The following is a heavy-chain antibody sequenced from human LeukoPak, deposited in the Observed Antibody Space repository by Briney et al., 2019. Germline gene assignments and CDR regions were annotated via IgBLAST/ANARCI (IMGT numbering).Heavy chain of an antibody. V-gene: IGHV3-11*04. D-gene: IGHD6-13*01. CDR1: VFIFRDYY. J-gene: IGHJ4*02. Sequence: GWSLRLSCAASVFIFRDYYMSLLRLAPGTGMEGLSVISSGGSTIYYADSVKGRFTISRDNAKNSLYLQMNSLRAEDTAVYYCARDGEEQQLVFFDYWGQGTLVTVSS. CDR2: ISSGGSTI. CDR3: ARDGEEQQLVFFDY.